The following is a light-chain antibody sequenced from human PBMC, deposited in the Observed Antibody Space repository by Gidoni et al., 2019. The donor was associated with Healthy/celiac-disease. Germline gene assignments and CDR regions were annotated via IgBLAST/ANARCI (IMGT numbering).Light chain of an antibody. J-gene: IGKJ1*01. CDR1: QSVSSN. V-gene: IGKV3-15*01. CDR3: QQYNNWPRT. CDR2: GAS. Sequence: EIVMKQSPATLSVSQGERATLSCKASQSVSSNLAWYQQKPGQAPRLLIYGASTRATGIPARFSGSGSGTEFTLTISSLQSEDFAVYYCQQYNNWPRTFGQGTKVEIK.